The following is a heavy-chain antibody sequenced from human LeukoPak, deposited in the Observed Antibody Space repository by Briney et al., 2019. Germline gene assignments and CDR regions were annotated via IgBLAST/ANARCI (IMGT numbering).Heavy chain of an antibody. CDR3: ARDFDDVNGDYYYIPDF. J-gene: IGHJ4*02. D-gene: IGHD3-22*01. V-gene: IGHV3-30*02. CDR1: GFKLSRNG. CDR2: IRYDATKK. Sequence: GGSLRLSCAASGFKLSRNGMHWVRQAPGKGLEWVAFIRYDATKKFYGDSVRGRFTISGDDSKNTLYLQMNNLRQEDTAVYFCARDFDDVNGDYYYIPDFWGQGVLVTVSS.